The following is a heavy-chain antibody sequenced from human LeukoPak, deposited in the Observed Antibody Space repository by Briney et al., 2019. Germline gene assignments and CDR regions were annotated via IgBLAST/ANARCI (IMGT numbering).Heavy chain of an antibody. Sequence: GGSLRLSCAASGFTFSTYAMNWVRQAPGKGLEWVPSISVTSSHIYYAASVKGRFIVSRDNAQKSLNLQMNSLRAEDTALYYCARGDVVLQRNDALDIWGQGTMVSVSS. J-gene: IGHJ3*02. V-gene: IGHV3-21*01. D-gene: IGHD2-8*01. CDR2: ISVTSSHI. CDR1: GFTFSTYA. CDR3: ARGDVVLQRNDALDI.